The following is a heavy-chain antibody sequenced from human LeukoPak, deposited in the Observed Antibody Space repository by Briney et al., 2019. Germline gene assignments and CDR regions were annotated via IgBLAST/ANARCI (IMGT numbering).Heavy chain of an antibody. D-gene: IGHD3-10*01. CDR2: IYYSGST. V-gene: IGHV4-31*03. J-gene: IGHJ6*02. Sequence: SETLSLTCTVSGXSISSGDYYWSWIRQHPGKGLEWIGYIYYSGSTYYSPSLKSRVTISVDTSKNQFSLKLSSVTAADTAVYYCARDSRYGSGYYYGMDVWGQGTTVTVSS. CDR1: GXSISSGDYY. CDR3: ARDSRYGSGYYYGMDV.